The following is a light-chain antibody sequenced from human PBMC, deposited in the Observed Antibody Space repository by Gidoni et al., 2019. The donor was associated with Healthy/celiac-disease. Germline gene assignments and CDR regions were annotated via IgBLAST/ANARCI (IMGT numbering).Light chain of an antibody. Sequence: DIQMTQSPSSLSASVGDRVTITCRASQRISSYLNWYQQKPGKATKILIYAASSLQSGVPSRFSGSGSGTDFTLTISSLQPEDFATYYCQQSYSTLYTFGQGTKLEIK. CDR3: QQSYSTLYT. CDR2: AAS. V-gene: IGKV1-39*01. CDR1: QRISSY. J-gene: IGKJ2*01.